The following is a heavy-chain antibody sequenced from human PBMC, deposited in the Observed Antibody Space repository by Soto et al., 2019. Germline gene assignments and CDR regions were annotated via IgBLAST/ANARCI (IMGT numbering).Heavy chain of an antibody. CDR1: GITFSNYV. J-gene: IGHJ4*01. V-gene: IGHV3-23*01. CDR2: IGTDSNT. Sequence: PGGSLRLSCAASGITFSNYVMNWVRQAPGKGLAWVSAIGTDSNTYYADSVTGRFTISRDNSRTTLYLQMNSLRAEDTALYYCVRKNPGTRPFDYWGQGTLVTVSS. CDR3: VRKNPGTRPFDY.